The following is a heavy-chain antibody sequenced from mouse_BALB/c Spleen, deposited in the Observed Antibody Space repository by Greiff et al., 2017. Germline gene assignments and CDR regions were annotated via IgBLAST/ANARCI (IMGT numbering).Heavy chain of an antibody. J-gene: IGHJ3*01. D-gene: IGHD2-10*01. CDR2: ISSGGST. CDR3: ASPYCGNYEWFAY. V-gene: IGHV5-6-5*01. Sequence: EVKLVESGGGLVKPGGSLKLSCAASGFTFSSYAMSWVRQTPEKRLEWVASISSGGSTYYPDSVKGRFTISRANARNILYLQMSSLRSEDTAMYYCASPYCGNYEWFAYWGQGTLVTVSA. CDR1: GFTFSSYA.